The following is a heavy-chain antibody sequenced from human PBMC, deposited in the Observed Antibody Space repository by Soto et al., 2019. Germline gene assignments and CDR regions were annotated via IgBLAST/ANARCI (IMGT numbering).Heavy chain of an antibody. CDR1: GYTFTGYY. J-gene: IGHJ6*02. CDR3: ARDQSYGFSYYGMDV. CDR2: INPNSGGT. D-gene: IGHD5-18*01. Sequence: GASVKVSCKASGYTFTGYYMHWVRQAPGQGLEWMGWINPNSGGTNYAQKFQGWVTMTRDTSISTAYMELSRLRSDDTAVYYCARDQSYGFSYYGMDVWGQGTTVTVS. V-gene: IGHV1-2*04.